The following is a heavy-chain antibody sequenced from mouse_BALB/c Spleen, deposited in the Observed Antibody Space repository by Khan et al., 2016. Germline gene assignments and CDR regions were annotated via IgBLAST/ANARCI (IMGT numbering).Heavy chain of an antibody. CDR2: ILPGSGHT. CDR3: ARNSDTCWFAY. J-gene: IGHJ3*01. CDR1: GYTFTNNW. V-gene: IGHV1-9*01. Sequence: QVQLQQSGAELMKPGASVKISCKATGYTFTNNWIEWVKQRPGHGPEWIGEILPGSGHTNCNEKFKGKATFTAETSSNTAYMQLNSLTSEDTDVYYCARNSDTCWFAYWGQGTLVTVSA. D-gene: IGHD6-1*01.